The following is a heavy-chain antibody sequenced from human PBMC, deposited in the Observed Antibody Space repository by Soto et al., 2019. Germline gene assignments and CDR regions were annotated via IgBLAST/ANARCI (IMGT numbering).Heavy chain of an antibody. CDR2: ISYDGSNK. V-gene: IGHV3-30*18. Sequence: GGSLRLSCAASGFTFSSYGMHWVRQAPGKGLEWVAVISYDGSNKYYADSVKGRFTISRDNSKNTLYLQMNSLRAEDTAVYYCAKDKVSRFGETGVFYGMDVWGQGTTVTVSS. CDR3: AKDKVSRFGETGVFYGMDV. D-gene: IGHD3-3*01. J-gene: IGHJ6*02. CDR1: GFTFSSYG.